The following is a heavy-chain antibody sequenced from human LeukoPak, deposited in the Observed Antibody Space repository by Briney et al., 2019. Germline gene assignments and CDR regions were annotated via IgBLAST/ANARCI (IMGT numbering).Heavy chain of an antibody. V-gene: IGHV3-21*01. CDR1: GFTFSSYS. J-gene: IGHJ4*02. D-gene: IGHD2-15*01. Sequence: GGSLRLSCAASGFTFSSYSMNWVRQAPGKGLEWVSSISSSSSYIYYADSVKGRFTISRDNAKNSLYLQMNSLRAEDTAVYYCARTKYCSGLSCYSAYYWGQGTLVTVSS. CDR3: ARTKYCSGLSCYSAYY. CDR2: ISSSSSYI.